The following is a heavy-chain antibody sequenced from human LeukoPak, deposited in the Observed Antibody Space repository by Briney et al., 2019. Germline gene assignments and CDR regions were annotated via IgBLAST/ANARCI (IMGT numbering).Heavy chain of an antibody. CDR1: GFTFSNYA. CDR3: ANPLGYCSAGTCYALDV. CDR2: ISASGGTT. Sequence: PGGSLRLSCAASGFTFSNYAMSWVRQAPGKGLEWVSSISASGGTTFYADSVKGRFSISRDNSRNTLFLQMNTLRAEDTAVYYCANPLGYCSAGTCYALDVWGQGTTVTVSS. V-gene: IGHV3-23*01. D-gene: IGHD2-15*01. J-gene: IGHJ6*02.